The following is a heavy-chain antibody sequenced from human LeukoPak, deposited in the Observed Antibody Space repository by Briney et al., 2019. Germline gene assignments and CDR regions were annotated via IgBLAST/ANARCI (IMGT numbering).Heavy chain of an antibody. D-gene: IGHD3-22*01. Sequence: GGSLRLSCSASGFTFSNFPMHWVRQAPGKGLEYVSAVSSDGGSTYYADSVRGRFTISRDNSKNTLSLQMGSLRAEDTAVYCCVKAILFGSVSYYADWGQGTLVTVSS. V-gene: IGHV3-64D*09. CDR2: VSSDGGST. CDR1: GFTFSNFP. J-gene: IGHJ4*02. CDR3: VKAILFGSVSYYAD.